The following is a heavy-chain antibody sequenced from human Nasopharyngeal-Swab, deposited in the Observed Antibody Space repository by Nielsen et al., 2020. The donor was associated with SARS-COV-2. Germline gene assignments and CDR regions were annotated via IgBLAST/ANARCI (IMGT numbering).Heavy chain of an antibody. J-gene: IGHJ4*02. CDR3: AKDSGSSGENYFDY. V-gene: IGHV3-13*01. CDR2: IGTAGDT. D-gene: IGHD6-19*01. Sequence: GESLKISCAASGFTFSSYDMHWVRQATGKGLEWVSAIGTAGDTYYPGSVKGRFTISRDNAKNSLYLQMNSLRAEDTALYYCAKDSGSSGENYFDYWGQGTLVTVSS. CDR1: GFTFSSYD.